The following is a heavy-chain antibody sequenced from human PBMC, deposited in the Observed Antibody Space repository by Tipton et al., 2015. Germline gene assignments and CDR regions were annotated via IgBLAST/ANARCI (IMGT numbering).Heavy chain of an antibody. D-gene: IGHD3-10*01. Sequence: QLVQSGAEVKKPGASVKVSCEASGYSFGAYGITWVRQASGQGLEWLGWITTYSGNTNYAQNFQGRVTLTADTSTNTAFMQLRSLKPDDTAVYYCARISDNSGRPYGAAVRGQGTTAAVSS. V-gene: IGHV1-18*01. J-gene: IGHJ6*02. CDR2: ITTYSGNT. CDR1: GYSFGAYG. CDR3: ARISDNSGRPYGAAV.